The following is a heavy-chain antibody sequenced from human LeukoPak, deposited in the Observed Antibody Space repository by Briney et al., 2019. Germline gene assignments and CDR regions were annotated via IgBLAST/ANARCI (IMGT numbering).Heavy chain of an antibody. D-gene: IGHD3-22*01. J-gene: IGHJ4*02. CDR3: ARSVVAAAPFDY. V-gene: IGHV3-53*01. CDR1: GFTVSSNY. Sequence: GGSLRLSCAASGFTVSSNYMSWVRQAPGKGLEWVSVIYSGGSTYYADSVKGRFTISRDNSKNTLYLQMNSLRAEDTAVYHCARSVVAAAPFDYWGQGTLVTVSS. CDR2: IYSGGST.